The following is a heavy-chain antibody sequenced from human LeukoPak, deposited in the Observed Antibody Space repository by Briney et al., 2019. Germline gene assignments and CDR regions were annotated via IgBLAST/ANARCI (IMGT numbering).Heavy chain of an antibody. CDR1: GYTFTSYY. D-gene: IGHD3-22*01. J-gene: IGHJ3*02. CDR2: INPSGGST. CDR3: ASSYYYDSSGYFTFTNAFDI. Sequence: GASVKVSCKASGYTFTSYYMHWVRQAPGQGLEWMGIINPSGGSTSYAQKFQGRVTMTRDTSTSTVYMELSSLRSEDTAVYYCASSYYYDSSGYFTFTNAFDIWGQGTMVTVSS. V-gene: IGHV1-46*01.